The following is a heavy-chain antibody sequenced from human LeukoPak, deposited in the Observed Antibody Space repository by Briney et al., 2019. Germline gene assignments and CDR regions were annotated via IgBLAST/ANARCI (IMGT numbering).Heavy chain of an antibody. CDR3: AKDRIPDYYDSSGPIDY. CDR1: GFTFSSYA. V-gene: IGHV3-23*01. Sequence: GGSLRLSXAASGFTFSSYAMSWVRQAPGKGLEWVSAISGSGGSTYYADSVKGRFTISRDNSKNTLYLQMNSLRAEDTAVYYCAKDRIPDYYDSSGPIDYWGQGTLVTVSS. CDR2: ISGSGGST. J-gene: IGHJ4*02. D-gene: IGHD3-22*01.